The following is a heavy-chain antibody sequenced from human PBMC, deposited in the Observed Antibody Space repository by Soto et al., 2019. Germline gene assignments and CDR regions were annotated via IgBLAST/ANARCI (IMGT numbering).Heavy chain of an antibody. V-gene: IGHV2-5*02. CDR1: GFSLSTSGVG. J-gene: IGHJ4*02. CDR2: IYWDDDK. D-gene: IGHD4-17*01. CDR3: ARHGDYYDY. Sequence: QITLKESGPTLVKPTQTLTLTCTFSGFSLSTSGVGVGWIRQPPGKALEWLALIYWDDDKRYSPSLKSRLTITKDTSKTQVVLTMTNVDPVDTATYYCARHGDYYDYWGQGTLVTVSS.